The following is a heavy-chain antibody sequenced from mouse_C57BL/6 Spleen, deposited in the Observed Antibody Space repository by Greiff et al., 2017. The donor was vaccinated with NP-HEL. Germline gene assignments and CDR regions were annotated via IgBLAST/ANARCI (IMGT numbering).Heavy chain of an antibody. CDR1: GYTFTSYW. V-gene: IGHV1-64*01. Sequence: VQLQQPGAELVKPGASVKLSCKASGYTFTSYWMHWVKQRPGQGLEWIGMIHPNSGSTNYNEKFKSKATLTVDNSSSTAYMQLSSLTSEDSAVYYCARYDYYGSTFAYWGQGTLVTVSA. J-gene: IGHJ3*01. CDR2: IHPNSGST. CDR3: ARYDYYGSTFAY. D-gene: IGHD1-1*01.